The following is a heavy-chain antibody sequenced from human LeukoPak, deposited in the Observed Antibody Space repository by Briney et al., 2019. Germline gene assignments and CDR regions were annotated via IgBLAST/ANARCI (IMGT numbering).Heavy chain of an antibody. CDR1: GFTVSSNY. Sequence: GGSLRLSCAASGFTVSSNYMSWVRQAPGKGLEWVSVIDSGGNTYYGDSVKGRFTISRDNSKNTVYLQMNSLRAEDTAVYYCAKEGYSYGYPYYFDYWGQGTLVTVSS. D-gene: IGHD5-18*01. CDR3: AKEGYSYGYPYYFDY. CDR2: IDSGGNT. J-gene: IGHJ4*02. V-gene: IGHV3-53*01.